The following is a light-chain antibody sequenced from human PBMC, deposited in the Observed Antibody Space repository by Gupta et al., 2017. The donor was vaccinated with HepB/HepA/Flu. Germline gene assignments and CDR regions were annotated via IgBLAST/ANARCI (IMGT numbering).Light chain of an antibody. CDR1: SSNSGNNH. CDR3: GTWDSSLSAGV. J-gene: IGLJ2*01. V-gene: IGLV1-51*02. CDR2: ENN. Sequence: SVLTQPPSVSAASRQTVTISSPGSSSNSGNNHLSWYQQLPGTAPKLLIYENNKRPSGIPVRFSGSKTGTSAALGITDVQTGDEADYYCGTWDSSLSAGVFGGGTKLTVL.